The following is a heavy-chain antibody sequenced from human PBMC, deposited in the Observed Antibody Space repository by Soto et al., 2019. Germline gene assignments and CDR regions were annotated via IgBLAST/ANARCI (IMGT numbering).Heavy chain of an antibody. J-gene: IGHJ6*02. V-gene: IGHV3-33*01. CDR2: IWYDGSNK. Sequence: PGGSLRLSCAASGFTFSSYGMHWVRQAPGKGLEWVAVIWYDGSNKYYADSVKGRFTISRDNSKNTLYLQMNSLRAEDTAVYYCARGHYDFWSGYLDYYYYGMDVWGQGTTVTVSS. CDR1: GFTFSSYG. D-gene: IGHD3-3*01. CDR3: ARGHYDFWSGYLDYYYYGMDV.